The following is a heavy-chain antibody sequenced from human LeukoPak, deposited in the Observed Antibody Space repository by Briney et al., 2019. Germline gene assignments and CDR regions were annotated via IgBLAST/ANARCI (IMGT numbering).Heavy chain of an antibody. Sequence: GGSLRLSCTASGFTFSTSSMNWVRQAPGKGLEWLSFISRSSRTIYYADSVKGRFTISRDNAKNSLYLQMHSLRAEDTAVYYCAREKAGPRGGFDYWGQGTLVTVSA. D-gene: IGHD3-16*01. CDR3: AREKAGPRGGFDY. CDR2: ISRSSRTI. CDR1: GFTFSTSS. J-gene: IGHJ4*02. V-gene: IGHV3-48*01.